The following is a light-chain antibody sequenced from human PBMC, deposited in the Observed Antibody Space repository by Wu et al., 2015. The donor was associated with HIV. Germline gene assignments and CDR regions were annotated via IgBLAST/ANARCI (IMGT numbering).Light chain of an antibody. Sequence: EIVLTQSPATLSLSPGERATLSCRASQSVSSYLAWYQQKPGQAPRLLIYDASNRATGIPARFSGSGSGTDFTLTLSSLEPEDFAVYYCQQYNNWPPLTFGGGTKVEIK. J-gene: IGKJ4*01. V-gene: IGKV3-11*01. CDR2: DAS. CDR3: QQYNNWPPLT. CDR1: QSVSSY.